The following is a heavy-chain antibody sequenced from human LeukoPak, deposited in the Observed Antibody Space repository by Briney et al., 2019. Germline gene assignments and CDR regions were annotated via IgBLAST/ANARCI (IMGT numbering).Heavy chain of an antibody. CDR1: GFTFSSYS. Sequence: GGSLRLSCAASGFTFSSYSMNWVRQAPGKGLEWVSYISSSSSTIYYADSVKGRFTISRDNAKNSLYLQMNSLRAEDTAVYFCARDRLLYLDYWGQGTLVTVSS. CDR3: ARDRLLYLDY. D-gene: IGHD2-21*02. CDR2: ISSSSSTI. J-gene: IGHJ4*02. V-gene: IGHV3-48*01.